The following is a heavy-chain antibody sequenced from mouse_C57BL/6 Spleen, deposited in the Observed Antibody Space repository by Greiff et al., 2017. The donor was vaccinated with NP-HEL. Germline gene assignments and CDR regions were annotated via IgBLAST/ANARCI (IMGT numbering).Heavy chain of an antibody. Sequence: QVQLQQSGPELVKPGASVKISCKASGYAFSSSWMNWVKQRPGKGLEWIGRIYPGDGDTNYNGKFKGKATLTADKSSSTAYMQLSSLTSEDSAVYFCARSGYYEDFAYWGQGTLVTVSA. V-gene: IGHV1-82*01. D-gene: IGHD2-3*01. CDR3: ARSGYYEDFAY. CDR1: GYAFSSSW. J-gene: IGHJ3*01. CDR2: IYPGDGDT.